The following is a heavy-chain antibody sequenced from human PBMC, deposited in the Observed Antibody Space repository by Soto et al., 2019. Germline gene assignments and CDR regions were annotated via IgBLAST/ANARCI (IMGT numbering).Heavy chain of an antibody. D-gene: IGHD5-18*01. CDR2: INHSGST. Sequence: ASETLSLTCAVYGGSFSGYYWSWIRQPPGKGLEWIGEINHSGSTNYNPSLKSRVTISVDTSKNQFSLKLSSVTAADTAVYYCARGAGGYRYGYRFDYWRQGTLVTVFS. CDR3: ARGAGGYRYGYRFDY. J-gene: IGHJ4*02. V-gene: IGHV4-34*01. CDR1: GGSFSGYY.